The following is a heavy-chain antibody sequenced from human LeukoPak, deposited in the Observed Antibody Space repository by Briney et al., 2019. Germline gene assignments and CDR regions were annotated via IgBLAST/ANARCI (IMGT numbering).Heavy chain of an antibody. J-gene: IGHJ6*03. Sequence: SVKVSCKASGGTFSSYAISWVRQAPGQGLEWMGGIIPIFGTANYAQKFQGRVTITADESTSTAYIELSSLRSEDTAVYYCARAWGGYGFRYYYYYYMDVWGKGTTVTVSS. D-gene: IGHD3-16*01. CDR3: ARAWGGYGFRYYYYYYMDV. V-gene: IGHV1-69*13. CDR2: IIPIFGTA. CDR1: GGTFSSYA.